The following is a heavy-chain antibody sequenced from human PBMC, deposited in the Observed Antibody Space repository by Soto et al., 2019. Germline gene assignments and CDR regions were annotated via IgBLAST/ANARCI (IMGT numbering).Heavy chain of an antibody. D-gene: IGHD6-13*01. CDR1: WGSISSYE. CDR3: ARDIRYSSSWYSSSFDS. V-gene: IGHV4-59*01. CDR2: IYYSGST. Sequence: XETLSIPFTVSWGSISSYEWSWIRQPPGKGLDWIGYIYYSGSTNYNPSLKSRVTISVDTSKNQFSLKLSSVTAADTAVYYCARDIRYSSSWYSSSFDSWGQGTLVTVSS. J-gene: IGHJ5*01.